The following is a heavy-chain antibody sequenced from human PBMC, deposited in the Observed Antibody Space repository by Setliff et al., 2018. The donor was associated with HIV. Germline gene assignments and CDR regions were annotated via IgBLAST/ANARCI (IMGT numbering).Heavy chain of an antibody. Sequence: ASVKVSCKASGYSFTTYPIHWVRQAPGQRLEWMGWINAGNGNTKYSQKFRGRVTITRDTSANTGYMELSSLRSEDTAVYYCARGTKGVGYDFWSGYHNAFDVWGQGTLVTVSS. V-gene: IGHV1-3*01. D-gene: IGHD3-3*01. CDR1: GYSFTTYP. CDR2: INAGNGNT. J-gene: IGHJ3*01. CDR3: ARGTKGVGYDFWSGYHNAFDV.